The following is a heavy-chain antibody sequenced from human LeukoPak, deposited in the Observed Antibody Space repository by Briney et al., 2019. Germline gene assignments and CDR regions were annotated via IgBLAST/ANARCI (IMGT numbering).Heavy chain of an antibody. J-gene: IGHJ6*02. D-gene: IGHD2-15*01. CDR2: ISRDAVNK. V-gene: IGHV3-30*03. CDR3: ARGSYCSGGTCYDYSYYGMDV. CDR1: GFTFNRYG. Sequence: PGGSLRLSCAASGFTFNRYGMHWVRQAPGKGLEWLAVISRDAVNKYYLESEKGRFTISRDNSMDTLYLQINSLRPEDTAVYYCARGSYCSGGTCYDYSYYGMDVWGQGTTVTVSS.